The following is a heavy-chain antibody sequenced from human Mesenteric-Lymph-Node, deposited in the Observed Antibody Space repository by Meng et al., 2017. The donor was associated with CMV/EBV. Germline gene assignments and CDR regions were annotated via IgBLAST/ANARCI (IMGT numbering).Heavy chain of an antibody. CDR2: IRYDGSNK. CDR1: GSTFISYG. Sequence: GGSLRLSCAASGSTFISYGMHWVRQAPGKGLEWVAFIRYDGSNKYYADSVKGRFTISRDNSKNTLYLQMNSLRAEDTAVYYCAKDLYKYELKSTFDYWGQGTLVTVSS. D-gene: IGHD3-22*01. CDR3: AKDLYKYELKSTFDY. J-gene: IGHJ4*02. V-gene: IGHV3-30*02.